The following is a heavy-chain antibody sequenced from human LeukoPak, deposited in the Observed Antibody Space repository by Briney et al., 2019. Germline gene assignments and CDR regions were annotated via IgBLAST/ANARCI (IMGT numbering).Heavy chain of an antibody. V-gene: IGHV1-8*01. CDR2: MNPNSGNT. D-gene: IGHD6-19*01. J-gene: IGHJ4*02. CDR3: ARGGWQWLVGVTVMDFDY. CDR1: RYTFTSYD. Sequence: ASVKVSCKASRYTFTSYDINWVRQATVQGLEWMGWMNPNSGNTGYAQKFQGRVTMTRNTSISTAYMELSSLRSEDTAVYYCARGGWQWLVGVTVMDFDYWGQGTLVTVSS.